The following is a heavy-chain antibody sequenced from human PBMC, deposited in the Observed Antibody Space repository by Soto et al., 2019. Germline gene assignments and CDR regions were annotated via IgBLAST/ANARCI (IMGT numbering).Heavy chain of an antibody. Sequence: QVQLVQSGTEVKKPGSSVKVSCKASGGTFRNYPINWVRQAPGQGLEWTGSIFPLTDIPDYAQKFQARLTISADKSTSTAYMELSRLTSDDTAMYFCARGPLVVLNYFESWGQGTLVTVSS. J-gene: IGHJ4*02. V-gene: IGHV1-69*02. CDR1: GGTFRNYP. CDR3: ARGPLVVLNYFES. CDR2: IFPLTDIP.